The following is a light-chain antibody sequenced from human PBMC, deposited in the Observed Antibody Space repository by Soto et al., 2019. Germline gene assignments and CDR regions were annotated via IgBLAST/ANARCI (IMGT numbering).Light chain of an antibody. CDR3: SSYTSSSTVV. V-gene: IGLV2-14*03. CDR2: EVT. J-gene: IGLJ2*01. CDR1: SSDVGGYNY. Sequence: QSALTQPASVSGSPGQSITISCTGTSSDVGGYNYVCWYQQHPGKAPKLIIYEVTNRPSGVSNRFSGSKSGNTASLSISGLQAEDEADYYCSSYTSSSTVVFGGGTKVTVL.